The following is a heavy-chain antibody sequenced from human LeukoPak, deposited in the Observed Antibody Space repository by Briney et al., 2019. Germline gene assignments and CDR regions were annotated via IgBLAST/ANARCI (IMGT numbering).Heavy chain of an antibody. CDR2: INPNSGGT. D-gene: IGHD3-3*01. V-gene: IGHV1-2*02. CDR1: EYTFTGYY. Sequence: ASVKVSCKASEYTFTGYYMHWVRQAPGQGLEWMGWINPNSGGTNYAQKFQGRVTMTGDTSISTAYMELSRLRSDDTAVYYCAREGFWRDLGDYWGQGTLVTVSS. CDR3: AREGFWRDLGDY. J-gene: IGHJ4*02.